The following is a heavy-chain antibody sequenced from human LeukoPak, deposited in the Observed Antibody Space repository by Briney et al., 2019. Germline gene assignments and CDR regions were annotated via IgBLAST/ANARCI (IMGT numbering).Heavy chain of an antibody. V-gene: IGHV3-21*01. D-gene: IGHD6-6*01. CDR3: ARGRGYSISSDAFDI. CDR2: ISTSSSYM. CDR1: GFTFSSYG. Sequence: GGSLRLSCAASGFTFSSYGMNWVRQAPGKGLEWVSSISTSSSYMYYADPLQGRFTIFRDNAKNSLFLQMDSLRAEDTAVYYCARGRGYSISSDAFDIWGQGTMVTVSS. J-gene: IGHJ3*02.